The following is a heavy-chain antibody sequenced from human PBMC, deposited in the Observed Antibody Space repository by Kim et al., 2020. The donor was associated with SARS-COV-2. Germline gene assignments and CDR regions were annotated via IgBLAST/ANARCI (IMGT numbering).Heavy chain of an antibody. V-gene: IGHV4-59*01. Sequence: SETLSLTCTVSGGSISSYYWSWIRQPPGKGLEWIGYIYYSGSTNYNPSLKSRVTISVDTSKNQFSLKLSSVTAADTAVYYCARSYSSGWFLFDYWGQGTLVTVSS. CDR2: IYYSGST. CDR3: ARSYSSGWFLFDY. D-gene: IGHD6-19*01. J-gene: IGHJ4*02. CDR1: GGSISSYY.